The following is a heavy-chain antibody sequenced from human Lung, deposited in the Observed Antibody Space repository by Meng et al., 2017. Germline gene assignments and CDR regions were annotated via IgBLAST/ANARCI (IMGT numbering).Heavy chain of an antibody. D-gene: IGHD1-1*01. J-gene: IGHJ4*02. CDR2: MNPNSGNT. V-gene: IGHV1-8*01. CDR3: ATRNDGYDFDY. CDR1: GYTFTNYD. Sequence: QVQLVQSGAEVKKPGAAVRVSCKASGYTFTNYDINWVRQATGQGLQWMGWMNPNSGNTGYAQKFQGRVTMTRNTSISTACMELSSLRSEDTAVYYCATRNDGYDFDYWGQGTLVTVSS.